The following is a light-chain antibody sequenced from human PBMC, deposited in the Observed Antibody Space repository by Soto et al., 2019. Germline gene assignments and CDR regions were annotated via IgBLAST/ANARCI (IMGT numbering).Light chain of an antibody. CDR3: QQYDNLPVT. CDR1: QDISNN. J-gene: IGKJ3*01. CDR2: DAS. Sequence: DIQMTQSPSSLSASVGDRVPITCQASQDISNNLNWYQQKPGKAPKLLIYDASNLETGVPSRFSGSGSGTDFTFTISSLQPEDIATYYCQQYDNLPVTFGPGTKVDIK. V-gene: IGKV1-33*01.